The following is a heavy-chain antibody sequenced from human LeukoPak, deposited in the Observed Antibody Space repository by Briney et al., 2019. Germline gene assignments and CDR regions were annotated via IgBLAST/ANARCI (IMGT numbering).Heavy chain of an antibody. Sequence: ASVKVSCKGFGYTFTNYYMHWVRQAPGQGPEWMGIVNPNDGSTTYAQKFQGRVTMTRDMSTNTVYMELSSLRSDDTAEYFSAIVSPMTTVARGQGAFDIWGQGTMVIVSA. CDR2: VNPNDGST. V-gene: IGHV1-46*01. D-gene: IGHD4-23*01. CDR1: GYTFTNYY. J-gene: IGHJ3*02. CDR3: AIVSPMTTVARGQGAFDI.